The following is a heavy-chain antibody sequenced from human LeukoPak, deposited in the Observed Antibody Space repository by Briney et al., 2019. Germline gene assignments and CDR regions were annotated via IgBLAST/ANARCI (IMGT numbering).Heavy chain of an antibody. CDR1: GGSISSGGYY. CDR2: IYYSGST. D-gene: IGHD3-10*01. V-gene: IGHV4-31*03. Sequence: SQTLSLTCTVSGGSISSGGYYWSWIRQHPGKGLEWIGYIYYSGSTYYNPSLKSRVTISVDTSKNQFSLKLSSVTAADTAVYYCARHYPGKSDAFDIWGQGTMVTVSS. CDR3: ARHYPGKSDAFDI. J-gene: IGHJ3*02.